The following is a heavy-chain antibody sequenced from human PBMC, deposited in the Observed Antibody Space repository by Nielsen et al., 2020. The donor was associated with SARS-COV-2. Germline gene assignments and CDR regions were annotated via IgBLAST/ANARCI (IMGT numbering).Heavy chain of an antibody. Sequence: SETLSLTCTVSGGSISSGGYYWSWIRQHPGKGLEWIGYIYYSGSTYYNPSLKSRVTISVDTSKNQFSLKLSSVTAADTAVYYCARGRGLLWFGELLHNWFDPWGQGTLVTVSS. CDR1: GGSISSGGYY. J-gene: IGHJ5*02. V-gene: IGHV4-31*03. CDR3: ARGRGLLWFGELLHNWFDP. CDR2: IYYSGST. D-gene: IGHD3-10*01.